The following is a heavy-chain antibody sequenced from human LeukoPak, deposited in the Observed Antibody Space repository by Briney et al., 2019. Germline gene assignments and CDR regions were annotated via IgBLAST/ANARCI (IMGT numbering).Heavy chain of an antibody. D-gene: IGHD3-3*01. CDR3: ARGAKYDFWSGYYIY. CDR1: GGSISSYY. V-gene: IGHV4-59*01. CDR2: IYYRGST. Sequence: PSETLSLTCTVSGGSISSYYWSWIRQPPGKGLEWIGYIYYRGSTNYNPSLKSRVTISVDTSKNQFSLKLSSVTAADTAVYYCARGAKYDFWSGYYIYWGQGTLVTVSS. J-gene: IGHJ4*02.